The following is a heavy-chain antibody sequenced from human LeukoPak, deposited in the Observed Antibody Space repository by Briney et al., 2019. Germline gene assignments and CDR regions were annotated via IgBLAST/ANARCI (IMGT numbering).Heavy chain of an antibody. J-gene: IGHJ5*02. D-gene: IGHD4-23*01. CDR3: ARDKGDYGGNSNWFDP. Sequence: PGGSLRLSCAASGFTFSSYAIHWVRQAPGKGLEWVAVISYDGSNKYYADSVKGRFTISRDNSKNTLYLQMNSLRAEDTAVYYCARDKGDYGGNSNWFDPWGQGTLVTVSS. CDR2: ISYDGSNK. V-gene: IGHV3-30-3*01. CDR1: GFTFSSYA.